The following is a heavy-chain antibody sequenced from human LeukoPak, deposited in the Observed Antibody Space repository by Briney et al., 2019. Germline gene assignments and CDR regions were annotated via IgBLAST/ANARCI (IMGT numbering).Heavy chain of an antibody. Sequence: KPSETLSLTCAVSRYSISSGYHWAWIRPPPGKGLEWIGSIYRSGSAYYNPSLKSRVTISVDTSKNQFSLRVTSVTATDTAVYYCARVDYILDYWGQGTLVTVSS. CDR2: IYRSGSA. V-gene: IGHV4-38-2*01. CDR1: RYSISSGYH. D-gene: IGHD4-11*01. CDR3: ARVDYILDY. J-gene: IGHJ4*02.